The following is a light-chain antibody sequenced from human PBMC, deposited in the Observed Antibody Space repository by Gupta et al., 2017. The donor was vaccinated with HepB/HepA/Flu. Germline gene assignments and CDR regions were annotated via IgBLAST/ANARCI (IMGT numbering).Light chain of an antibody. J-gene: IGKJ1*01. CDR3: QQYNDYSWT. CDR1: QSISSW. V-gene: IGKV1-5*03. Sequence: DIQMTQSPSTLSASVGDRVTITCRATQSISSWLAWYQQKPGKAPKVLIYQASNLESGVPSRFSGSGSGTEFTLTISSLQPDDFATYYCQQYNDYSWTFGQGTNVEI. CDR2: QAS.